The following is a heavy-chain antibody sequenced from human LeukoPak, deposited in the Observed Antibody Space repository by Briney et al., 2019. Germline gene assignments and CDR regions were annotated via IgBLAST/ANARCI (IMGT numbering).Heavy chain of an antibody. D-gene: IGHD3-10*01. V-gene: IGHV1-69*01. Sequence: GSSVKVSCKASGGTFSSYAISWVRQAPGQGLEWTGGIIPIFGTANYAQKFQGRVTITADESTSTAYMELSSLRSEDTAVYYCARDVQITMVRGVIVWFDPWGQGTLVTVSS. CDR2: IIPIFGTA. CDR3: ARDVQITMVRGVIVWFDP. CDR1: GGTFSSYA. J-gene: IGHJ5*02.